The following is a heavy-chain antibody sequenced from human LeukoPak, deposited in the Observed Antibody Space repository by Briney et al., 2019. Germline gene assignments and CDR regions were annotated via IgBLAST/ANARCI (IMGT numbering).Heavy chain of an antibody. V-gene: IGHV4-59*01. CDR3: ARNIGSYAHDN. Sequence: SSETLSLTCTVSGGSISSYYWSWIRQPPGKGLEWIGYISYSGSPNFNPSLKSRVTISVDTSKNQFSLKLSSVTAADTAVYYCARNIGSYAHDNWGQGTLVTVSS. CDR2: ISYSGSP. CDR1: GGSISSYY. J-gene: IGHJ4*02. D-gene: IGHD6-19*01.